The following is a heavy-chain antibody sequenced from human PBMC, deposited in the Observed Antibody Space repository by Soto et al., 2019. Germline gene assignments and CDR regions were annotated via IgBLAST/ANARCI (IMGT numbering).Heavy chain of an antibody. D-gene: IGHD6-19*01. V-gene: IGHV4-59*01. CDR1: GGSISSYY. Sequence: PSETRSLTCPVSGGSISSYYWSWIREPPGKGLEWIGYIYYSGSTNYNPSLKSRVTISVDTSTNQFSLKMSSVNAADTAVYYCARGVAGYYWYFDLWGRGTLVTVS. CDR3: ARGVAGYYWYFDL. J-gene: IGHJ2*01. CDR2: IYYSGST.